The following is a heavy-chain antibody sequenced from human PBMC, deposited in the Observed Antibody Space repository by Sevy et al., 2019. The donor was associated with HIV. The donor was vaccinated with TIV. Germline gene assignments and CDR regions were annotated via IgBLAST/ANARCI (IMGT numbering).Heavy chain of an antibody. Sequence: GGCLRLSCAASGFTFSSYGMHWVRQAPGKGLEWVAVISYDGSNKYYADSVKGRFTISRDNSKNTLYLQMNSLRAEDTAVYYCAKDRFITMVRGVIMGFDYWGQGTLVTVSS. D-gene: IGHD3-10*01. CDR3: AKDRFITMVRGVIMGFDY. J-gene: IGHJ4*02. CDR2: ISYDGSNK. CDR1: GFTFSSYG. V-gene: IGHV3-30*18.